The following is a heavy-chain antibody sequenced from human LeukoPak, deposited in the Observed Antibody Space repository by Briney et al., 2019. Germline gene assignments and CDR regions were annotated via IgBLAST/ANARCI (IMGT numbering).Heavy chain of an antibody. V-gene: IGHV4-31*03. D-gene: IGHD6-19*01. Sequence: SETLSLTCTVSGGSISSGGYYWSWIRQHPGKGLEWIGYIYYSGSTYYNPSLKSRVTISVDTSKNQFSLKLSSVTAADTAVYYCARENRLSSGCYGPFDYWGQGTLVTVSS. CDR3: ARENRLSSGCYGPFDY. J-gene: IGHJ4*02. CDR1: GGSISSGGYY. CDR2: IYYSGST.